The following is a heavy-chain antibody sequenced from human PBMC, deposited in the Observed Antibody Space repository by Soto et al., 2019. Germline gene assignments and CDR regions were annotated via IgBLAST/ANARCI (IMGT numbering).Heavy chain of an antibody. CDR2: IIPIFGTA. CDR1: GGTFSSYA. CDR3: ATTSSGYPLNGMDV. V-gene: IGHV1-69*13. Sequence: ASVKVSCKASGGTFSSYAISWVRQAPGQGLEWMGGIIPIFGTANYAQKFQGRVTITADESTSTAYMELSSLRSEDTAVYYCATTSSGYPLNGMDVSAQGTTVTVFS. D-gene: IGHD3-22*01. J-gene: IGHJ6*02.